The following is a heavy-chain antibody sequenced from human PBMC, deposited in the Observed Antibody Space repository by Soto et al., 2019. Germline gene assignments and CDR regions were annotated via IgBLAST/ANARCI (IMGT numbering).Heavy chain of an antibody. D-gene: IGHD2-2*01. CDR2: IRSKTHGGTT. CDR1: GFTFSNAW. J-gene: IGHJ4*02. V-gene: IGHV3-15*01. Sequence: GGSLRLSCAASGFTFSNAWMSWVRQAPGKGLEWLGRIRSKTHGGTTDYAAPVKGRFTFSRDDSKNTLYLEMNSLKTEDTAMYYCTADLSGSCSSSNCFLSLDYWGQGTLVTVSS. CDR3: TADLSGSCSSSNCFLSLDY.